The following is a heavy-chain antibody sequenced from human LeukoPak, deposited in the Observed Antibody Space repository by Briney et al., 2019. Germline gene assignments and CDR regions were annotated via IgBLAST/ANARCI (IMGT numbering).Heavy chain of an antibody. Sequence: GGSLRLSCAASGFTVSSNFMGCVRQAPGKGLEWVSVIYSGGSTYYADSVKGRFTISRDNSKNTLYLQMKSLAAEDTAVYYCARLDGPTVTSFDYWGQGTLVTVSS. D-gene: IGHD4-17*01. J-gene: IGHJ4*02. V-gene: IGHV3-53*01. CDR1: GFTVSSNF. CDR2: IYSGGST. CDR3: ARLDGPTVTSFDY.